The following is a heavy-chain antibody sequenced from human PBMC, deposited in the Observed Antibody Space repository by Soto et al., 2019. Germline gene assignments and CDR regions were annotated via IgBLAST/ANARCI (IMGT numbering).Heavy chain of an antibody. CDR1: GYTFTSYD. CDR3: ARDNSYEFSNWFDP. D-gene: IGHD5-12*01. Sequence: QVQLVQSGAEVKKPGASVKVSCKASGYTFTSYDINWVRQATGQGLEWMGWMNPNSGNTGYAQKFQGRVTMTRNTSLSTAYMELSSLRSEDTAVYYCARDNSYEFSNWFDPWGQGTLVTVSS. CDR2: MNPNSGNT. V-gene: IGHV1-8*01. J-gene: IGHJ5*02.